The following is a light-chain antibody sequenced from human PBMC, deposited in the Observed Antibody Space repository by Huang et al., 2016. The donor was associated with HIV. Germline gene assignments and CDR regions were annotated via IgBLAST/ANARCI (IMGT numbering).Light chain of an antibody. J-gene: IGKJ4*01. Sequence: DIVMTQSPDSLAVSLGVRATINCKSSQIVLYSSNNKYYLAWYQQKPRQPPKLLIYLASTREYGVPDRVSGSVSGTDVTLTISSLQAEDVAVYYCQQYYSTPLTFGGGTKVEIK. CDR1: QIVLYSSNNKYY. V-gene: IGKV4-1*01. CDR2: LAS. CDR3: QQYYSTPLT.